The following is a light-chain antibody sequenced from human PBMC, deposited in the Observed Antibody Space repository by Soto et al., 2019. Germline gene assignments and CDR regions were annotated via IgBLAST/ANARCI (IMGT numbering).Light chain of an antibody. J-gene: IGLJ1*01. Sequence: QSVLTQPPSASGTPGQRVTISCSGSSSNIGSNTVNWYQQLPGTAPKHLIYSNNQRPSGVPDRFSGSKSGTSASLAISGLQSEDEADYYCAAWDDSLNAAYVFGPGTKLTVL. V-gene: IGLV1-44*01. CDR3: AAWDDSLNAAYV. CDR2: SNN. CDR1: SSNIGSNT.